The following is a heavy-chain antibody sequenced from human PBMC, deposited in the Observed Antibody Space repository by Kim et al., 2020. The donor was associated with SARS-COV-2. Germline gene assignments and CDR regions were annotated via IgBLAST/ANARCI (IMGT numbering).Heavy chain of an antibody. Sequence: SETLSLTCTVSGGSISSSSYYWGWIRQPPGKGLEWIGSIYYSGSTYYNPSLKSRVTISVDTSKNQFSLKLSSVTAADTAVYYCARELRGVLPAAMWADYYYYGMDVWGQGTTVTVSS. CDR2: IYYSGST. V-gene: IGHV4-39*07. J-gene: IGHJ6*02. CDR3: ARELRGVLPAAMWADYYYYGMDV. CDR1: GGSISSSSYY. D-gene: IGHD2-2*01.